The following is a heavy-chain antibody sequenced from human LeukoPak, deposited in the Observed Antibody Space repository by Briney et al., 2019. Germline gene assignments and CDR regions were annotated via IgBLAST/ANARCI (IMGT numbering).Heavy chain of an antibody. CDR3: VKAGYYHSSDYYYYFHH. J-gene: IGHJ1*01. V-gene: IGHV3-30*18. Sequence: GGSLRLSCAASGFTFSDFWMSWVRQAPGRGLEWVAAIASGGSDIHYVDSVKGRFTISRDNSKNTLYLQMNGLRPEDTAVYYCVKAGYYHSSDYYYYFHHWGQGTLVSVSS. D-gene: IGHD3-22*01. CDR1: GFTFSDFW. CDR2: IASGGSDI.